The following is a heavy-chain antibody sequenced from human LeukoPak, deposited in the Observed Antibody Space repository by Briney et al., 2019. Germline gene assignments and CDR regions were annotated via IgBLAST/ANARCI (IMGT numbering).Heavy chain of an antibody. V-gene: IGHV3-23*01. CDR1: GFTFSSYA. CDR2: ISGSGGST. D-gene: IGHD2-2*01. J-gene: IGHJ6*04. CDR3: AKDGAVVVPAASPYYYYYGMDV. Sequence: PGGSLRLSSAASGFTFSSYAMSWVRQAPGKGLEWVSAISGSGGSTYYADSVKGRFTISRDNSKNTLYLQMNSLRAEDTAVYYCAKDGAVVVPAASPYYYYYGMDVWGKGTTVTVSS.